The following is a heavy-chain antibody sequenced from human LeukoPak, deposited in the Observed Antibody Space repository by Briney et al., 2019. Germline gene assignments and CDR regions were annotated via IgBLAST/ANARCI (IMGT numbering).Heavy chain of an antibody. Sequence: PGGSLRLSCAASGFTFRNYWLGWVRQAPGKGLEWVANTKLDGSAEYYADSVRGRFTTSSDNANNFLYLQMNSLRAEDTAVYYCARDGCLNTYFDYCGQGTLVTVSS. D-gene: IGHD3-16*01. CDR2: TKLDGSAE. CDR1: GFTFRNYW. J-gene: IGHJ4*02. CDR3: ARDGCLNTYFDY. V-gene: IGHV3-7*01.